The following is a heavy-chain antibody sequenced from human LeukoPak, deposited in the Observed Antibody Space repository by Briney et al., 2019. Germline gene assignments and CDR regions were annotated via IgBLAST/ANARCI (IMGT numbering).Heavy chain of an antibody. CDR1: GFTFTSYD. CDR3: VRDGEGVAVSVNYWFDP. Sequence: ASVEVSCKASGFTFTSYDINWVRQASGQELEWMGWMNPNNGNTGYAQKFQGRVTMTRDTSISTAYMELRGLRSEDAAVYYCVRDGEGVAVSVNYWFDPWGQGTLVTVSS. J-gene: IGHJ5*02. V-gene: IGHV1-8*01. D-gene: IGHD3-10*01. CDR2: MNPNNGNT.